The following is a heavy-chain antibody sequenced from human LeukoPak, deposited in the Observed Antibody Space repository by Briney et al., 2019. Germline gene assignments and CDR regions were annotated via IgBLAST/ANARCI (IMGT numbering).Heavy chain of an antibody. V-gene: IGHV3-48*03. D-gene: IGHD2-21*02. CDR2: ISSSGSTI. CDR3: VRGVDIVVVTAPFEY. Sequence: GGSLRLSCAASGFTFSSYEMNWVRQAPGKGLEWVPYISSSGSTIYYADSVKGRFTISRDNARSSLYLQMNSLRAEDTAVYYCVRGVDIVVVTAPFEYWGQGTLVTVSS. J-gene: IGHJ4*02. CDR1: GFTFSSYE.